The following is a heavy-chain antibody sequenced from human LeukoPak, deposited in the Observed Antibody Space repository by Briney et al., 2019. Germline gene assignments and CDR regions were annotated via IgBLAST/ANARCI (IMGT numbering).Heavy chain of an antibody. V-gene: IGHV3-30-3*01. Sequence: GGSLRLSCAASGFTFSSYAMHWVRQAPGKGLEWVAVISYDGSNKYYADSVKGRFTISRDNSKNTLYLQMNSLRAEDTAVYYCARDGTASALSYFDYWGQGTLVTVSS. CDR3: ARDGTASALSYFDY. J-gene: IGHJ4*02. CDR2: ISYDGSNK. CDR1: GFTFSSYA. D-gene: IGHD1-1*01.